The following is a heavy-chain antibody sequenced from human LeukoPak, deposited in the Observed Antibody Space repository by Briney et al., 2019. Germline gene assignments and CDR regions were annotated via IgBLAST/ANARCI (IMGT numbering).Heavy chain of an antibody. D-gene: IGHD3-22*01. CDR3: AKGHDSSGYPLDN. CDR1: GFTFSSYA. J-gene: IGHJ4*02. V-gene: IGHV3-23*01. Sequence: GGSLRLSCAASGFTFSSYAMTWVRQAPGKGLEWVSTFSGSGGSTYYVDSVKGRFTISRDNSKNTLYLQMNSLRAEDTAVYYCAKGHDSSGYPLDNWGQGTLVTVSS. CDR2: FSGSGGST.